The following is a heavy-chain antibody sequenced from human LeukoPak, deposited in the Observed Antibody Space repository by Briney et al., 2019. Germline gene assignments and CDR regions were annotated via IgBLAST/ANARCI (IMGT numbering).Heavy chain of an antibody. CDR1: GFTFSSYW. CDR2: INQDGSAK. V-gene: IGHV3-7*04. CDR3: ARGNYYGMDV. Sequence: GGSLRLSCAASGFTFSSYWMNWVRQAPGKGLEWVANINQDGSAKYYVDSVKGRFTFSRDNAMNSLFLQMNSLRAEDTAVYYCARGNYYGMDVWGQGTTVTVSS. J-gene: IGHJ6*02.